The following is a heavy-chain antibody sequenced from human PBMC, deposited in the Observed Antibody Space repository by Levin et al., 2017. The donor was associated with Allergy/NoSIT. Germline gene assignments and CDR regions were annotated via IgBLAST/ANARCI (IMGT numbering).Heavy chain of an antibody. V-gene: IGHV3-15*01. CDR1: GFTFNAAW. J-gene: IGHJ4*02. Sequence: GGSLRLSCAASGFTFNAAWMSWVRQAPGKGLEWVGRIKSKSDGETADYAAPVKGRFTISRDDSKNTLYLQMNSLKTEDTAVYYCTIDNPLYGDYTADSDYWCQGILVTVSS. CDR2: IKSKSDGETA. D-gene: IGHD4-17*01. CDR3: TIDNPLYGDYTADSDY.